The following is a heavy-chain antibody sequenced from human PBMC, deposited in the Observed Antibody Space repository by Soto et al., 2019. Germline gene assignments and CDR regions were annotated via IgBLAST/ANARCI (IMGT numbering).Heavy chain of an antibody. CDR2: INHSGST. CDR1: GGSFSGYY. Sequence: SETLSLTCAVYGGSFSGYYWSWIRQPPGKGLEWIGEINHSGSTNYNPSLKSRVTISVDTSKNQFSLNLSSVPAADTAVYYCARGRRVVVTLNWFDPWGQGTLVTVSS. D-gene: IGHD3-22*01. CDR3: ARGRRVVVTLNWFDP. V-gene: IGHV4-34*01. J-gene: IGHJ5*02.